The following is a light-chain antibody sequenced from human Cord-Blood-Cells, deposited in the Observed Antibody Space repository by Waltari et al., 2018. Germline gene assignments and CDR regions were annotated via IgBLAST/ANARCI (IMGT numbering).Light chain of an antibody. CDR3: QQYYSTPYT. CDR1: QSVVYSSNNKNY. J-gene: IGKJ2*01. CDR2: WAS. V-gene: IGKV4-1*01. Sequence: DIVMTPSPDSLAVSLGERATIHCKSSQSVVYSSNNKNYLAWYQQKPGQPPKLLIYWASTRESGVPDRFSGSGSGTDFTLTISSLQAEDVAVYYCQQYYSTPYTFGQGTKLEIK.